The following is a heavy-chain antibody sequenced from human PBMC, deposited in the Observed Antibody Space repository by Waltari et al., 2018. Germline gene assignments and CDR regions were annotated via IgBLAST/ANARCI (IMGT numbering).Heavy chain of an antibody. CDR2: IYPGASDS. CDR1: GYSFSTYW. CDR3: ARRDCDLFDY. J-gene: IGHJ4*02. Sequence: EVQLVQSGAEVKKPGESLQISCRGSGYSFSTYWIGWVRQMPGKGLGWMGIIYPGASDSRYSPTVQGQVTISADKSISTAYLQWSSLKASDTAMYYCARRDCDLFDYWGQGTLVTVSS. D-gene: IGHD2-21*02. V-gene: IGHV5-51*01.